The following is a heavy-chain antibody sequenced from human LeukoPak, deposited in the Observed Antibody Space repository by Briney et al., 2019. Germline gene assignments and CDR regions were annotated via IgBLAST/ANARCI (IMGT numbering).Heavy chain of an antibody. CDR2: IYSGGST. V-gene: IGHV3-66*01. D-gene: IGHD3-16*01. CDR3: APQSGWGGPGGDY. CDR1: GFTVSSNY. J-gene: IGHJ4*02. Sequence: GGSLRLSCAASGFTVSSNYMSWVRQAPGKGLEWGSVIYSGGSTYYADSVKGRFTISRDNSKNTLYLQMNSLRAEDTAVYYCAPQSGWGGPGGDYWGQGTLVTVSS.